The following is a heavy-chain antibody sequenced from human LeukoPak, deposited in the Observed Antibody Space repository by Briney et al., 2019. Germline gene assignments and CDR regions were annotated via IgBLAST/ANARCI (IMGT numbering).Heavy chain of an antibody. CDR2: IYPGDSDT. CDR1: GYSFTSYW. CDR3: ARRVDIAAAGNPEDAFDI. J-gene: IGHJ3*02. Sequence: GESLKISCKGSGYSFTSYWIGWVRQMPGKGLEWMGIIYPGDSDTRYSPSFQGQVTISADKSISTAYLQWSSLKASDTAMYYCARRVDIAAAGNPEDAFDIWGQGTMVTVSS. V-gene: IGHV5-51*01. D-gene: IGHD6-13*01.